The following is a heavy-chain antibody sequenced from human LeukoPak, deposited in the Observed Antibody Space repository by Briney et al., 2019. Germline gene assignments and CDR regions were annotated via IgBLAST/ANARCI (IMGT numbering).Heavy chain of an antibody. CDR3: ARSRSQDY. J-gene: IGHJ4*02. V-gene: IGHV3-7*05. CDR1: GFTFSNYW. CDR2: TKEDESEK. D-gene: IGHD3-10*01. Sequence: GGSLRLSCAASGFTFSNYWMTWVRQAPGKGLEWVANTKEDESEKYYVDSVKGRFTISRDTAKNSLYLQMDSLRAEDTAVYFRARSRSQDYWGQGTLVTVSS.